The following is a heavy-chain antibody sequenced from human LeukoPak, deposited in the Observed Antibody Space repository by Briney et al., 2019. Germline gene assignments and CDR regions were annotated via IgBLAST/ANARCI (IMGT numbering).Heavy chain of an antibody. Sequence: ASVKVSCKVSGYTLTELSMHWVRQAPGKGLEWMGGFDPEDGETIYAQKFQGRVTMTEDTSTDTAYMELSSLRSEDTAVYYCTTAAETFTIFGVVDAFDIWGQGTMVTVSS. CDR3: TTAAETFTIFGVVDAFDI. CDR1: GYTLTELS. CDR2: FDPEDGET. V-gene: IGHV1-24*01. J-gene: IGHJ3*02. D-gene: IGHD3-3*01.